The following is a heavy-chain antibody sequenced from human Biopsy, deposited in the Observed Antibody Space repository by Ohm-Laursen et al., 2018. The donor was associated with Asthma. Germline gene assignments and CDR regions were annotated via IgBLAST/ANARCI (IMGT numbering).Heavy chain of an antibody. Sequence: SVKASCKSLGGTFNTYVIGWGRQAPGQGLEGMGGINFFFGTTTYPQKFQDRVTITADDSTSTVYMELSSLRSEDTAVYYCARKAGSCISRTCYSLDFWGQGTLVTVSS. D-gene: IGHD2-2*01. V-gene: IGHV1-69*13. CDR2: INFFFGTT. CDR3: ARKAGSCISRTCYSLDF. CDR1: GGTFNTYV. J-gene: IGHJ4*02.